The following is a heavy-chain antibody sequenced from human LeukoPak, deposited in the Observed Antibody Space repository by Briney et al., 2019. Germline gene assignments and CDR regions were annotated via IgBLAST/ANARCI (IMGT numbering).Heavy chain of an antibody. CDR1: GFTFSNYY. CDR2: IYYNGRT. J-gene: IGHJ3*02. V-gene: IGHV4-39*01. CDR3: ARITDRTIFGEIMHGFDI. Sequence: PGGSLRLSCAASGFTFSNYYMSWVRQPPGKGLEWIGNIYYNGRTYYSPSLKSRGTISVDTSNNQFSLKLSSVTAADTAVYYCARITDRTIFGEIMHGFDIWGQGTPVTVSS. D-gene: IGHD3-3*01.